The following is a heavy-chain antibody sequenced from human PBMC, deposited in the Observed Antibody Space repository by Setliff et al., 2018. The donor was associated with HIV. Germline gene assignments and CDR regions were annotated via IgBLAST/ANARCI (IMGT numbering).Heavy chain of an antibody. CDR3: ARDYLHVFDI. V-gene: IGHV1-2*02. CDR1: GYTFTDYY. J-gene: IGHJ3*02. Sequence: ASVKVSCKASGYTFTDYYIHWVRQAPGQGLEWMGWVNSASGGTNYAQNFQGRVTVTRDTSINTAYVELNSLKSDDTAVYYCARDYLHVFDIWGQGTMVTVAS. CDR2: VNSASGGT.